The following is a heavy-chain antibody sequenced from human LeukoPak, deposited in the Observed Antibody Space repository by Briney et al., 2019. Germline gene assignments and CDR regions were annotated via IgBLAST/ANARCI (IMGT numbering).Heavy chain of an antibody. CDR1: GGSFSGYY. CDR2: INHSGST. D-gene: IGHD2-2*01. CDR3: ARGRRQLQRYYYYGMDV. V-gene: IGHV4-34*01. J-gene: IGHJ6*02. Sequence: SETLSLTCAVYGGSFSGYYWSWIRQPPGKGLEWIGEINHSGSTNYNPSLKSRVTMSVDTSKNQFSLKLSSVTAADTAVYYCARGRRQLQRYYYYGMDVWGQGTTVTVSS.